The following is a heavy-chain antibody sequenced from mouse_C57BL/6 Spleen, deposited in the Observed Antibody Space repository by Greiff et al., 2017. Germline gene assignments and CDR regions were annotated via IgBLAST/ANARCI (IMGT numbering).Heavy chain of an antibody. CDR1: GYTFTSSW. CDR3: ARSGTTVVATDYFDY. J-gene: IGHJ2*01. Sequence: VQLQQPGAELVKPGASVKLSCKASGYTFTSSWMHWVKQRPGRGLEWIGRIDPNSGGTKYNEKFKSKATLTVDKPSSTAYMQLSSLTSEDSAVYYCARSGTTVVATDYFDYWGQGTTLTVSS. D-gene: IGHD1-1*01. CDR2: IDPNSGGT. V-gene: IGHV1-72*01.